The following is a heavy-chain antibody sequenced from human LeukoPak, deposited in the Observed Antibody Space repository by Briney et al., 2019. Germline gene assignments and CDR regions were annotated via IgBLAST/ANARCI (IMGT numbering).Heavy chain of an antibody. CDR3: ASTGYCSSTSCPRPGRY. D-gene: IGHD2-2*01. CDR2: INHSGST. CDR1: GGSFSGYY. V-gene: IGHV4-34*01. J-gene: IGHJ4*02. Sequence: SETLSLTCAVYGGSFSGYYWSWIRQPPGKGLEWIGEINHSGSTNYNPSLKGRVTISVDTSKNQFSLKLSSVTAADTAVYYCASTGYCSSTSCPRPGRYWGQGTLVTVSS.